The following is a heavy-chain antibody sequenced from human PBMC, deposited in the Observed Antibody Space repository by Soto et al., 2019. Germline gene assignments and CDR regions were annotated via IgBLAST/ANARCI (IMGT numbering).Heavy chain of an antibody. CDR1: GYTFVAFD. V-gene: IGHV1-8*01. Sequence: QVQLVQSGAEVKKPGASVKVSCKASGYTFVAFDIAWVRQASVQGLEWVGWVNPDTGDTAYKREFQGRLSMTRDTSINTVYMELSSLTPDDTAMYFCVRQAGGASTPGDDYWGQGTLVTVSP. J-gene: IGHJ4*02. CDR2: VNPDTGDT. CDR3: VRQAGGASTPGDDY. D-gene: IGHD2-15*01.